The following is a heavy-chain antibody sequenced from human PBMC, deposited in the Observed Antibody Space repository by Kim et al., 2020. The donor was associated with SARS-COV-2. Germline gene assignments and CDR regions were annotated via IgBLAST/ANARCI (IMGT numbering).Heavy chain of an antibody. Sequence: SVKVSCKASGGTFSSYAISWVRQAPGQGLEWMGGIIPIFGTANYAQKFQGRVTITADESTSTAYMELSSLRSEDTAVYYCASRRGYSGYDFDYWGQGTLVTVSS. J-gene: IGHJ4*02. CDR3: ASRRGYSGYDFDY. D-gene: IGHD5-12*01. V-gene: IGHV1-69*13. CDR1: GGTFSSYA. CDR2: IIPIFGTA.